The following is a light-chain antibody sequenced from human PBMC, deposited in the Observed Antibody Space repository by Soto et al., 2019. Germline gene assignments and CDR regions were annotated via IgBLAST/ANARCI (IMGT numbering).Light chain of an antibody. CDR2: DVS. CDR1: SSDIGGYKY. V-gene: IGLV2-11*01. J-gene: IGLJ1*01. Sequence: QSALTQPRSVSGSPGQSATISCIGTSSDIGGYKYVSWYQQHPGKAPKLMIYDVSKRPSGVPDRFSGSKSGNTASLTISGLQAEDEADYYCCSYAGSYTYVFGTGTKVTVL. CDR3: CSYAGSYTYV.